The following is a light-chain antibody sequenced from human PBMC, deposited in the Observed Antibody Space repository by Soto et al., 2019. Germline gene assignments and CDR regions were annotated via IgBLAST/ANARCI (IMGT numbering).Light chain of an antibody. CDR2: RAS. V-gene: IGKV3-20*01. Sequence: EIVLTQSPDTLSLSPGERATLSCRPSQSVSSTYLAWYQQKPGQAPRLLIYRASTRATGIPDRFSGSGSGTDFTLTISRLEPEDLAVYYCQQYESSPLTFGGGTKVEIK. J-gene: IGKJ4*01. CDR3: QQYESSPLT. CDR1: QSVSSTY.